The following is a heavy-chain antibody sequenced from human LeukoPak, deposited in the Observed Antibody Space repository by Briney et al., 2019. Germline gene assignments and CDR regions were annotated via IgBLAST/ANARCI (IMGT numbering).Heavy chain of an antibody. Sequence: GGSLRLSCAASGFTFSSYGMHWVRQAPGKGLEWVAVIWYDGSNKYYADSVKGRFTISRDNSKNTLYLQMNSLRAEDTAVYYCARDRGVSGSYSAYGGRGPLVTVSS. J-gene: IGHJ4*02. CDR2: IWYDGSNK. V-gene: IGHV3-33*01. CDR1: GFTFSSYG. D-gene: IGHD3-10*01. CDR3: ARDRGVSGSYSAY.